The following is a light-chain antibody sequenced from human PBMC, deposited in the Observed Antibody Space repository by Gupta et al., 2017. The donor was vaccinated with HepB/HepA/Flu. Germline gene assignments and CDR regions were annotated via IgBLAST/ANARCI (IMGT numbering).Light chain of an antibody. CDR2: DAS. CDR3: QQRSNWPWT. V-gene: IGKV3-11*01. J-gene: IGKJ1*01. CDR1: QSVSSY. Sequence: DIVYTHSPATLSLSTGKRATLSCRDSQSVSSYLAWYQRKPGKAHRLLIYDASNRATGIPASFRGGGSGTDFTLTIRSLEPEDFAVYYCQQRSNWPWTFGQGTKVKSN.